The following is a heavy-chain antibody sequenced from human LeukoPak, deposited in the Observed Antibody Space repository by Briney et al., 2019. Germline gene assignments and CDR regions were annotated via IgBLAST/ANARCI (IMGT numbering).Heavy chain of an antibody. CDR2: ISSNGGST. J-gene: IGHJ6*02. CDR1: GFTFSSYA. CDR3: ARVGELPNSFYYYGMDV. V-gene: IGHV3-64*01. D-gene: IGHD1-26*01. Sequence: PGGSLRLSCAASGFTFSSYAMHWVRQAPGKGLEYVSAISSNGGSTYYANSVKGRFTISRDNFKNTLYLQMGSLRAEDMAVYYCARVGELPNSFYYYGMDVWGQGTTVTVSS.